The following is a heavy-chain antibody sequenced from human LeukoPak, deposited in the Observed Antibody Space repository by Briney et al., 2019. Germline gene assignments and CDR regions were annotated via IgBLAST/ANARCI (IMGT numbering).Heavy chain of an antibody. CDR2: INQSGST. J-gene: IGHJ5*02. CDR1: GGSFSGYY. D-gene: IGHD1-26*01. CDR3: ARPLGAARYNWFDP. Sequence: SETLSLTCAVYGGSFSGYYWSWIRQPPWKGLEWSGEINQSGSTNYNLSLKSRVTISVDTSKNKFSLKLSSVTAADTAVYYCARPLGAARYNWFDPWGQGTLVTVSS. V-gene: IGHV4-34*01.